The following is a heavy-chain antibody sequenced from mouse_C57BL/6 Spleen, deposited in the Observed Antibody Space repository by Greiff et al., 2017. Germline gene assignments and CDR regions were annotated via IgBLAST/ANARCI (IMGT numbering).Heavy chain of an antibody. CDR3: ARGATVSYAMDY. Sequence: QVQLQQPGAELVLPGASVKLSCKASGYTFTSYWMHWVKQRPGQGLEWIGEIDPSDSYTNYNQKLKGKSTLTVDKSSSAAYMHLSSLTSEDSAVYYCARGATVSYAMDYWGQGTSVTVSS. V-gene: IGHV1-69*01. D-gene: IGHD1-1*01. CDR1: GYTFTSYW. J-gene: IGHJ4*01. CDR2: IDPSDSYT.